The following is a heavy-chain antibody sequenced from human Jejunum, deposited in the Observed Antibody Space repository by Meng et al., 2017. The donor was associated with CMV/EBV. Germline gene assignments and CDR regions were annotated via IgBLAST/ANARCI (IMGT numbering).Heavy chain of an antibody. CDR1: GFTFND. V-gene: IGHV3-23*01. CDR2: ISATGRST. Sequence: EGQLFGSGGCLVHPGGSLRLSCAASGFTFNDMSWVRQAPGKGLEWVSAISATGRSTYYADSVKGRFTISRDNSKNTLFLQVSSLRAEDTAIYYCAKDDRGVQSNWGQGTLVTVSS. J-gene: IGHJ4*02. D-gene: IGHD3-22*01. CDR3: AKDDRGVQSN.